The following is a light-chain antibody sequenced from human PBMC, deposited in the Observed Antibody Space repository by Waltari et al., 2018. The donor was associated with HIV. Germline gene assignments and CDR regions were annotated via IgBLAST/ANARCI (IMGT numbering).Light chain of an antibody. CDR2: DTS. CDR3: LLSYSGARV. V-gene: IGLV7-46*01. Sequence: QAVVTQEPSLTVSPGGTVTLTCGSSTGAVTSGHYPYWFQQKPGQAPRPLIYDTSNKPSRTPARFSGSLLGGKAALTLSGAQPEDEAEYYCLLSYSGARVFGGGTKLTVL. CDR1: TGAVTSGHY. J-gene: IGLJ3*02.